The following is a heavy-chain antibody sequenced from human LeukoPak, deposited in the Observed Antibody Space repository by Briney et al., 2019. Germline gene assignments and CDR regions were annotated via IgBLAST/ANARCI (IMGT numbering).Heavy chain of an antibody. CDR3: ARDVYSSSWYGYYYYMDV. CDR1: GYTFTSYG. D-gene: IGHD6-13*01. V-gene: IGHV1-18*01. CDR2: ISAYNGNT. Sequence: ASVKVSCKASGYTFTSYGISWVRQAPGQGLEWMGWISAYNGNTNYAQKLQGRVTMTTDTSTSTAYMELRSLRSDDTAVYYCARDVYSSSWYGYYYYMDVWGKGTTVTISS. J-gene: IGHJ6*03.